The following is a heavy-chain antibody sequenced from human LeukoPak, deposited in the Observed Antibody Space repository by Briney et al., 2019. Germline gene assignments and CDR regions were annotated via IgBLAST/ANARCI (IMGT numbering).Heavy chain of an antibody. Sequence: PGGSLRLSCAASGFTFSKYWMSWVRQAPGKGLEWVANIKEDGSEQYYADSLKGRFTISRDNLKNSLYLQINSLRADDTAVYYCARASFETDIDYGAKGTQVTVPS. CDR1: GFTFSKYW. J-gene: IGHJ4*02. CDR3: ARASFETDIDY. D-gene: IGHD1-14*01. V-gene: IGHV3-7*01. CDR2: IKEDGSEQ.